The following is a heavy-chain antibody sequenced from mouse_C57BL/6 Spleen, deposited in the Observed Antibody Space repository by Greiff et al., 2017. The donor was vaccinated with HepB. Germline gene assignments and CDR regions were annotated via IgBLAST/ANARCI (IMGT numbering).Heavy chain of an antibody. V-gene: IGHV10-1*01. CDR2: IRSKSNNYAT. Sequence: EADGGLVQPKGSLKLSCAASGFSFNTYAMNWVRQAPGKGLEWVARIRSKSNNYATYYADSVKDRFTISRDDSESMLYLQMNNLKTEDTAMYYCVRRGNYGGYYAMDYWGQGTSVTVSS. D-gene: IGHD2-1*01. CDR3: VRRGNYGGYYAMDY. J-gene: IGHJ4*01. CDR1: GFSFNTYA.